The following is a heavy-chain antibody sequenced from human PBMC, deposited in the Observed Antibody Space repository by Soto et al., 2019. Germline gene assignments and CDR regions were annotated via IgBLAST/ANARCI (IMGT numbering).Heavy chain of an antibody. D-gene: IGHD2-15*01. Sequence: GGSLRLSCAASGFTFSSYGMHWVRQAPGKGLEWVAVISYDGSNKYYADSVKGRFTISRDNSKNTLYLQMNSLRAEDTAVYYCAKDCSRISSGGSCYSGDAFDIWGQGTMVTVSS. CDR2: ISYDGSNK. CDR1: GFTFSSYG. V-gene: IGHV3-30*18. CDR3: AKDCSRISSGGSCYSGDAFDI. J-gene: IGHJ3*02.